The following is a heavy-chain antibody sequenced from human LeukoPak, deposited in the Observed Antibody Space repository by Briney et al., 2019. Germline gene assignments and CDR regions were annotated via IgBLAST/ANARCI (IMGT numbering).Heavy chain of an antibody. V-gene: IGHV4-34*01. CDR3: ARDRVSDYGDYSAFDI. J-gene: IGHJ3*02. Sequence: PSETLSLTCAVYGGSFSGYYWSWIRQPPGKGLEWIGEINHSGSTNYNPSLKSRVTISVDTSKNQFSLKLSSVTAADTAGYYCARDRVSDYGDYSAFDIWGQGTMVTVSS. D-gene: IGHD4-17*01. CDR2: INHSGST. CDR1: GGSFSGYY.